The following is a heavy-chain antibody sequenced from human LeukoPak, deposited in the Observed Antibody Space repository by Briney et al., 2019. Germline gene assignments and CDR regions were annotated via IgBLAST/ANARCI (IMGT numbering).Heavy chain of an antibody. D-gene: IGHD2-2*01. Sequence: GGSLRLSCAASGFTFSSYSMSWVRQAPGKGLEWVSGISGSGGSTDYADYVKGRFTISRDNSKNTLYLQMNSLRVEDTAVYYCAKDPGYQVVYCFDYWGQGTLVTVSS. J-gene: IGHJ4*02. CDR3: AKDPGYQVVYCFDY. V-gene: IGHV3-23*01. CDR2: ISGSGGST. CDR1: GFTFSSYS.